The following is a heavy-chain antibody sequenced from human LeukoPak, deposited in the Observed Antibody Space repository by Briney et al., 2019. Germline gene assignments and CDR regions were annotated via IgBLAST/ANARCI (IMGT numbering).Heavy chain of an antibody. CDR3: ARDVREYYGSGSYYYYYGMDV. Sequence: ASVKVSFKASGYTFTSYYMHWVRQAPGQGLEWMGIINPSGGSTSYAQKFQGRVTMTRDTSTSTVYMELSSLRSEDTAVYYCARDVREYYGSGSYYYYYGMDVWGKGTTVTVPS. D-gene: IGHD3-10*01. J-gene: IGHJ6*04. CDR2: INPSGGST. CDR1: GYTFTSYY. V-gene: IGHV1-46*01.